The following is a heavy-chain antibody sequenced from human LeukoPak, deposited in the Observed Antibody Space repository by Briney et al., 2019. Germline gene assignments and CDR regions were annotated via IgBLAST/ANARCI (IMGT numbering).Heavy chain of an antibody. CDR1: GYSFTSYW. V-gene: IGHV5-51*01. CDR3: ARHKRRFRPFDY. Sequence: GESLKISCRGSGYSFTSYWIGWVRQMPGKGLGWMVIIYPGDSDTRYRPSFQGQVTISADKSISTAYLQWSSLKASDTAMYYCARHKRRFRPFDYWGQGTLVTVSA. J-gene: IGHJ4*02. CDR2: IYPGDSDT. D-gene: IGHD2-21*01.